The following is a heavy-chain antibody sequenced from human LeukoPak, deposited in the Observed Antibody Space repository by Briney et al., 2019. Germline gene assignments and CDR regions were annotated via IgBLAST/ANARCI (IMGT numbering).Heavy chain of an antibody. V-gene: IGHV4-61*01. CDR1: GGSVSSGSYY. J-gene: IGHJ4*02. Sequence: PSETLSLTCTVSGGSVSSGSYYWSWIRQPPGKGLEWIGYIYYSGSTNYDPSLKSRVTISVDTSKNQFSLKLSSVTAAVTAVYYCARDSDSGSDYWGQGTLVTVSS. CDR3: ARDSDSGSDY. D-gene: IGHD1-26*01. CDR2: IYYSGST.